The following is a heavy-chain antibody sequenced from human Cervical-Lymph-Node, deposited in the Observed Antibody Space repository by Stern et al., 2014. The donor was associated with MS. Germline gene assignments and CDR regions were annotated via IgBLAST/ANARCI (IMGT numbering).Heavy chain of an antibody. CDR2: ISAINGKT. D-gene: IGHD1-1*01. Sequence: VQLVQSGAEVKKPGASVKVSCKASGHTTTSYGITWVRQAPGQGLEWMGCISAINGKTSYDQKFQGRVTMTTDTSTSTAYMELRSLRSDDTAVYFCATFIPTSGTFNWWGQGTLVTVSS. V-gene: IGHV1-18*01. J-gene: IGHJ4*02. CDR1: GHTTTSYG. CDR3: ATFIPTSGTFNW.